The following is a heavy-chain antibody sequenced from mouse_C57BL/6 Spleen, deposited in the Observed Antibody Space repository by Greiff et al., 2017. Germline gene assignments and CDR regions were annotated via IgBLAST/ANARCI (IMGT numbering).Heavy chain of an antibody. CDR1: GYTFTDYE. J-gene: IGHJ3*01. Sequence: VKLMESGAELVRPGASVTLSCKASGYTFTDYEMHWVKQTPVHGLEWIGAIDPETGGTAYNQKFKGKAILTADKSSSTAYMELRSLTSEDSAVYYCTREDSSWFAYWGQGTLVTVSA. V-gene: IGHV1-15*01. CDR3: TREDSSWFAY. CDR2: IDPETGGT. D-gene: IGHD2-12*01.